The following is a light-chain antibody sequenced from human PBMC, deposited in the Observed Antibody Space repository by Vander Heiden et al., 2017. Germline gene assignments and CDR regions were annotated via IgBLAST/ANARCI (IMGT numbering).Light chain of an antibody. V-gene: IGLV1-40*01. Sequence: QSVLTQPPSASGAQGQRVTISCTGSSSNIGAGYDVHWYQQLPGTAPKLLIYGNSNRPSGVPDRFSGSKSGTSASLAITGLQAEDEADYYCQSYDSSLSGSWVFGGGTKLTVL. CDR1: SSNIGAGYD. CDR2: GNS. J-gene: IGLJ3*02. CDR3: QSYDSSLSGSWV.